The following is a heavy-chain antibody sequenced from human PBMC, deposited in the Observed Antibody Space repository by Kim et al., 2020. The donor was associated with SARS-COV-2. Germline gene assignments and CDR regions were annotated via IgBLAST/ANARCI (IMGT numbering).Heavy chain of an antibody. CDR1: GYTFTSYA. CDR3: ARARRYYYGSGSYSSSLYYFDY. J-gene: IGHJ4*02. CDR2: INAGNGNT. Sequence: ASVKVSCKASGYTFTSYAMHWVRQAPGQRLEWMGWINAGNGNTKYSQKFQGRVTITRDTSASTAYMELSSLRSEDTAVYYCARARRYYYGSGSYSSSLYYFDYWGQGTLVTVSS. V-gene: IGHV1-3*01. D-gene: IGHD3-10*01.